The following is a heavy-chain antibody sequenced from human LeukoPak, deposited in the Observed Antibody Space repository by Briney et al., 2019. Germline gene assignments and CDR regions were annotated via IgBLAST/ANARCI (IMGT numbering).Heavy chain of an antibody. CDR1: GVSIRSYW. CDR3: ARSGYTISAYHSDF. CDR2: IYTTGRT. V-gene: IGHV4-4*07. Sequence: SETLSLTCDVSGVSIRSYWWSWVRKPAGKGLEWIGRIYTTGRTNYSPSFQSRVTMSIDMSINQFSLTLSSVTAADTAVYYCARSGYTISAYHSDFWGQGAPVTVSS. J-gene: IGHJ4*02. D-gene: IGHD5-18*01.